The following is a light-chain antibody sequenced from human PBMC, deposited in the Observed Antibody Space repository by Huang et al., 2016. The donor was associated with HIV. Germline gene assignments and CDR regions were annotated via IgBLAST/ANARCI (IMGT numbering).Light chain of an antibody. J-gene: IGKJ2*01. Sequence: DIQMTQSPSSLSASIGDRVTMSCRASQTVDRYLNWYQQTPGRAPKHLIYAASNLQSDVPSRFSGTGSGTNFTLTISRLQPEDFVIYFCQQTYNVPRTFGQGTALEIK. V-gene: IGKV1-39*01. CDR3: QQTYNVPRT. CDR1: QTVDRY. CDR2: AAS.